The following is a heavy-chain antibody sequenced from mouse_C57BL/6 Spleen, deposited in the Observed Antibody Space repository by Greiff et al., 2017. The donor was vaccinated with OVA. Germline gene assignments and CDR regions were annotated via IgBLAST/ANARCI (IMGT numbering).Heavy chain of an antibody. Sequence: QVQLQQPGAELVMPGASVKLSCKASGYTFTSYWMHWVKQRPGQGLEWIGEIDPSDSYTNYNQKFKGKSTLTVDKSSSTAYMQLSSLTSEDSAVYYCARRDESWYFDVWGTGTTVTVSS. CDR2: IDPSDSYT. CDR1: GYTFTSYW. V-gene: IGHV1-69*01. CDR3: ARRDESWYFDV. J-gene: IGHJ1*03.